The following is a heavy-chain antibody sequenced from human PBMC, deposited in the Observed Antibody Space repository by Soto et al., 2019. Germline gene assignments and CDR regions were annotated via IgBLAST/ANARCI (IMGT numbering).Heavy chain of an antibody. CDR1: GGSISSYY. CDR2: IYYSGST. Sequence: QVQLQESGPGLVKPSETLSLTCTVSGGSISSYYWSWIRQPPGKGLEWIGYIYYSGSTNYNPSLKSRVTISVDTSKNQFSLKLSSVTAADTAVYYCARLIAVAGLVFDYWGQGTLVTVSS. V-gene: IGHV4-59*08. D-gene: IGHD6-19*01. CDR3: ARLIAVAGLVFDY. J-gene: IGHJ4*02.